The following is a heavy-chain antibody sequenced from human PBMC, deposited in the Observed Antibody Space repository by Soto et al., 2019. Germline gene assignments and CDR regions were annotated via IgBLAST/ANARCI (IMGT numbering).Heavy chain of an antibody. CDR2: ISYGGINN. Sequence: QVQLVESGGGVVQPGRSLRLSCAASGFTFSNFPMHWVRQAPGXGXEWVAVISYGGINNYSADSVKGRFTISRDDSKNTVYLQXNGXTPEDTAXYFCARTTVVSGTPDFDYWGQGTLVTVSS. D-gene: IGHD4-4*01. V-gene: IGHV3-30-3*01. CDR3: ARTTVVSGTPDFDY. J-gene: IGHJ4*02. CDR1: GFTFSNFP.